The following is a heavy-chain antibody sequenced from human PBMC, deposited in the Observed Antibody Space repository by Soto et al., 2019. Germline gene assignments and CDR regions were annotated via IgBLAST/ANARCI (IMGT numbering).Heavy chain of an antibody. CDR1: GYTFTSYD. Sequence: ASVKVSCKASGYTFTSYDINWVRQATGQGLEWMGWINPDGGKTSYAQKFQGRVTMTEDTSTDTAYMELSSLRSEDTAVYYCATIRGTTGAFDYWGQGTLVTVSS. J-gene: IGHJ4*02. V-gene: IGHV1-8*01. CDR3: ATIRGTTGAFDY. CDR2: INPDGGKT. D-gene: IGHD3-10*01.